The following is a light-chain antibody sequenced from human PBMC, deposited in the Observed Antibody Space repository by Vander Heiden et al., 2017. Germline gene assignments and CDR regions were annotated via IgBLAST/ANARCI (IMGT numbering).Light chain of an antibody. V-gene: IGLV4-69*01. CDR1: SGHSGYA. J-gene: IGLJ2*01. CDR3: QTCGTGALVV. Sequence: QLVLTQSPCASASLGASVKLTCTLSSGHSGYAIAWHQQQPEKGRRYLVQLDNDDRHTKGGGIPDRFSASSSRTARYLTITGLQSDDEADYYCQTCGTGALVVFGGGTKLTVL. CDR2: LDNDDRH.